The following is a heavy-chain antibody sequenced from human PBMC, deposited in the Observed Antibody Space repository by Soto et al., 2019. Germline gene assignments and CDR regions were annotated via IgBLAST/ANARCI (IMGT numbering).Heavy chain of an antibody. V-gene: IGHV4-34*01. CDR3: ARSSVRGWSY. Sequence: SLTCAVECGSFSGYYWTGIRQPPRRVLEWIGEITHSGSTNYNPSLKSRVTISVDTSKNQFSLNLNSVTAADTAVYYCARSSVRGWSYWGQGTLVTVSS. J-gene: IGHJ4*02. CDR2: ITHSGST. D-gene: IGHD3-10*02. CDR1: CGSFSGYY.